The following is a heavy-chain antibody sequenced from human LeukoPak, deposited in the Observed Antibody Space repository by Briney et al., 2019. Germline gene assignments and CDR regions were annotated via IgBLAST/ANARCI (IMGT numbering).Heavy chain of an antibody. CDR2: IGSST. Sequence: PGGSLRLSCAASGFTFSTYAMSLVRLAPGKGLEWVSSIGSSTHYADSVKGRFTISRDNSKNTLYLQMNSLRAEDTAVYYCAKRSSPGTYYFDYWGQGTLVTVSS. CDR1: GFTFSTYA. CDR3: AKRSSPGTYYFDY. D-gene: IGHD6-13*01. J-gene: IGHJ4*02. V-gene: IGHV3-23*01.